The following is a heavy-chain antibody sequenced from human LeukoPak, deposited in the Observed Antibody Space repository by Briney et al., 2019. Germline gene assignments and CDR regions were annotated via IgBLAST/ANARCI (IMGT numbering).Heavy chain of an antibody. CDR3: ASSLATNKIPRVTFDS. V-gene: IGHV4-59*01. J-gene: IGHJ4*02. Sequence: SETLSLTCTVSGGSIRNYDWNWLRQSPGKGLEWIGFVSYSGSTNFNPSLRSRVNMSLDTSKRQFSLNLSSVTAADTAFYYCASSLATNKIPRVTFDSWGQGTLVSVSS. D-gene: IGHD3-10*01. CDR1: GGSIRNYD. CDR2: VSYSGST.